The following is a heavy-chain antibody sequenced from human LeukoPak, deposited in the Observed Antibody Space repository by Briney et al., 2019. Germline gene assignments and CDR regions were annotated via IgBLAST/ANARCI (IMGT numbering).Heavy chain of an antibody. CDR3: ARGATISETGYFDS. Sequence: PSETLSLTCAVYGGSFSRYYWRWIRQSPGKGLEGIAEIDHRGYTNYSPSVKSRVTISVDTSKNQFSLKVRSLSAADTAVYYCARGATISETGYFDSWGQGTLVTVSS. D-gene: IGHD5-24*01. CDR1: GGSFSRYY. CDR2: IDHRGYT. J-gene: IGHJ4*03. V-gene: IGHV4-34*01.